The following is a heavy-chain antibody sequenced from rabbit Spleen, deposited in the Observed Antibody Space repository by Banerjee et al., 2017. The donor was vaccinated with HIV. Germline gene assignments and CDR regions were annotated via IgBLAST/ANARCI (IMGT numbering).Heavy chain of an antibody. CDR3: ARDVGGDAFSL. CDR1: GFSLSSYW. D-gene: IGHD6-1*01. Sequence: EESGGGLVKPGGTLTLTCKASGFSLSSYWMCWVRQAPGKGLEWIACIYAGDGSTDYANWVNGRFTISKTSSTVDLKMTSLTAADTATYFCARDVGGDAFSLWGPGTLVTVS. J-gene: IGHJ4*01. CDR2: IYAGDGST. V-gene: IGHV1S42*01.